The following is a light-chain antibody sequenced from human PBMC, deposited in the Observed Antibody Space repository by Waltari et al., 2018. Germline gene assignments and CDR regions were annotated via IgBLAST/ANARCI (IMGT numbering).Light chain of an antibody. CDR1: YAFTNS. J-gene: IGKJ1*01. CDR3: QQYRSIPWT. Sequence: DIQMTQSPSSLSASIGDRVTITCRASYAFTNSLAWYQQKPGKAPKLLLYAASRLESGVPSRFSRSGSGTDYTLTISSLQPEDFATYYCQQYRSIPWTFGQGTKVEI. CDR2: AAS. V-gene: IGKV1-NL1*01.